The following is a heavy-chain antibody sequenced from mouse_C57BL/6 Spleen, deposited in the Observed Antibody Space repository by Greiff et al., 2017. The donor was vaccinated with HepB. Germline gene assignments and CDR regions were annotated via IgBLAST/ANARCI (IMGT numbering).Heavy chain of an antibody. Sequence: DVMLVESGEGLVKPGGSLKLSCAASGFTFSSYAMSWVRQTPEKRLEWVAYISSGGDYIYYADTVKGRFTISRDNARNTLYLQMSSLKSEDTAMYYCTREDSSGYVAYWGQGTLVTVSA. CDR2: ISSGGDYI. CDR1: GFTFSSYA. V-gene: IGHV5-9-1*02. D-gene: IGHD3-2*02. J-gene: IGHJ3*01. CDR3: TREDSSGYVAY.